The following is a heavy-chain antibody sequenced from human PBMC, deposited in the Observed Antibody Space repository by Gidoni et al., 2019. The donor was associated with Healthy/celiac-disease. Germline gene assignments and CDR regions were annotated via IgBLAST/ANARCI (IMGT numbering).Heavy chain of an antibody. V-gene: IGHV3-30-3*01. J-gene: IGHJ6*02. CDR1: GFTRSSYA. CDR2: ISYDRSNK. CDR3: ARGGTNDWLLWSYYYYYGMDV. Sequence: QVQLVESGGGVVQPGRSMRLSWAASGFTRSSYAIHGVRQAPGKGLEGGSVISYDRSNKYYEDSVNGRFTIYRDNSKNTLYLQMNSLRAEDTAVYYCARGGTNDWLLWSYYYYYGMDVWGQGTTVTVSS. D-gene: IGHD3-9*01.